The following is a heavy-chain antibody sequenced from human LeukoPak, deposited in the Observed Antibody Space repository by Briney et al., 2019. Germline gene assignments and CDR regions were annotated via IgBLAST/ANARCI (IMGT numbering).Heavy chain of an antibody. D-gene: IGHD5-18*01. V-gene: IGHV1-2*02. CDR2: INPNSGGT. Sequence: ASVKVSCKASGYTFTDYYMHWVRQAPGQGLEWVGWINPNSGGTNYAQKFQGRVTMTRDTSISTAYMELSRLRSDDTAVYYCARADTAMGDDAFDIWGQGTMVTVSS. CDR3: ARADTAMGDDAFDI. CDR1: GYTFTDYY. J-gene: IGHJ3*02.